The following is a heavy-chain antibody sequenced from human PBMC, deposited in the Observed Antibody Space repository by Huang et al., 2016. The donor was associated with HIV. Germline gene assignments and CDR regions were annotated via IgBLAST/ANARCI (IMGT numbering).Heavy chain of an antibody. CDR3: ARDRGQQLSPFDS. D-gene: IGHD6-13*01. V-gene: IGHV3-21*01. CDR2: ISPSSRFI. CDR1: GFSLDSYN. Sequence: EVQLVESGGGLVKPGGSLRLSCAASGFSLDSYNMYWVRQTPGKGRQWVSSISPSSRFIDYADSVKGRFSISRDNAKNSLYLQMNNLRGEDTAVYYCARDRGQQLSPFDSWGQGTLVTVSS. J-gene: IGHJ4*02.